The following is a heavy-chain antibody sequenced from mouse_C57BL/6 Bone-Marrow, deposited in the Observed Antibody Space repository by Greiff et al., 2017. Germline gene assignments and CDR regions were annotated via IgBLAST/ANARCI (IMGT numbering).Heavy chain of an antibody. CDR3: ARSLRRLRAY. CDR2: IYPGSGNT. V-gene: IGHV1-66*01. D-gene: IGHD1-2*01. Sequence: VQLQQSGPELVKPGASVKISCKASGYSFTSYYIHWVKQRPGQGLEWIGWIYPGSGNTKYNEKFKGKAPLTADTSSSTAYMQLSSLTSEDSAVYYCARSLRRLRAYWGQGTLVTVSA. CDR1: GYSFTSYY. J-gene: IGHJ3*01.